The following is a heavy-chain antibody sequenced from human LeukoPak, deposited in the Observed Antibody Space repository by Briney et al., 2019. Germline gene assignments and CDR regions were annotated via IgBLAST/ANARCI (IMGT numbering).Heavy chain of an antibody. CDR2: ISWNSGSI. D-gene: IGHD5-18*01. Sequence: PGGSLRLSCAASGFTFDDYAIHWVRQAPGKGLEWVSGISWNSGSIGYADSVKGRFTISRDNAKNSLYLQMNSLRAEDTALYYCAREGGGTAMVHFDYWGQGDLVTASS. J-gene: IGHJ4*02. CDR3: AREGGGTAMVHFDY. CDR1: GFTFDDYA. V-gene: IGHV3-9*01.